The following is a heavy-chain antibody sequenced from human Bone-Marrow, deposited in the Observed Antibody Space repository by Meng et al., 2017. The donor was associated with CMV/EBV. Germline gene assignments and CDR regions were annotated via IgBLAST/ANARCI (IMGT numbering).Heavy chain of an antibody. CDR1: GFIFSSYA. V-gene: IGHV3-7*01. Sequence: GESLKISCAASGFIFSSYAMTWVRQAPGKGLEWVANIKQDGIETYYVDSVRGRFTISRDNAKNSVYLQMKRLRTEDTDIYFCARGLAPHITVFGAPNAYWGQGSLVTVSS. CDR2: IKQDGIET. CDR3: ARGLAPHITVFGAPNAY. D-gene: IGHD3-3*01. J-gene: IGHJ4*02.